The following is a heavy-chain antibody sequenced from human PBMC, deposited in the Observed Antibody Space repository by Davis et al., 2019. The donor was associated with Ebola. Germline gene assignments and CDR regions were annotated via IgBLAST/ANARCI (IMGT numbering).Heavy chain of an antibody. CDR2: ISAYNGNT. V-gene: IGHV1-18*01. J-gene: IGHJ6*02. CDR1: GYTFTSYG. CDR3: ASRRRYCSGGSCYFYGQLFTADYYYGMDV. Sequence: ASVKVSCKASGYTFTSYGITWVRQAPGQGLEWMGWISAYNGNTNYAQKLQGRVTMTRNTSISTAYMELSSLRSEDTAVYYCASRRRYCSGGSCYFYGQLFTADYYYGMDVWGQGTTVTVTS. D-gene: IGHD2-15*01.